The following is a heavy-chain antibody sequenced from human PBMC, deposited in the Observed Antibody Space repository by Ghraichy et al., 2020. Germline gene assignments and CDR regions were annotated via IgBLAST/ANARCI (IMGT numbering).Heavy chain of an antibody. CDR1: GGSISSSNW. CDR2: IYHSGST. Sequence: SETLSLTCAVSGGSISSSNWWSWVRQPPGKGLEWIGEIYHSGSTNYNPSLKSRVTISVDKSKNQFSLKLSSVTAADTAMYYCARTIKGLVIEYFDYWGQGTLVTVSS. D-gene: IGHD3-9*01. V-gene: IGHV4-4*02. CDR3: ARTIKGLVIEYFDY. J-gene: IGHJ4*02.